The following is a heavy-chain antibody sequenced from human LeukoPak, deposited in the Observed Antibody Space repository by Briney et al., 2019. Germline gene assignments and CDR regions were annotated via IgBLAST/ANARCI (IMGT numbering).Heavy chain of an antibody. J-gene: IGHJ4*02. CDR1: GFTFSSYE. CDR3: ARARFGYNRGPFDY. D-gene: IGHD5-24*01. Sequence: GGSLRLSCAASGFTFSSYEMNWVRQAPGKGLEWVSYISSSGSTKYYADSVKGRFTISRDNSKNTLYLQMNSLRPEDTAVYYCARARFGYNRGPFDYWGQGILVTVSS. V-gene: IGHV3-48*03. CDR2: ISSSGSTK.